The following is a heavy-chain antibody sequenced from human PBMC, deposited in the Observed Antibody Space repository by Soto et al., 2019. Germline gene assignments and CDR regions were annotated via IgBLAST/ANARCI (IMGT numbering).Heavy chain of an antibody. CDR1: GGSFSGYY. D-gene: IGHD4-17*01. Sequence: SXTPSLTCAGYGGSFSGYYWSWIRQPPGKGLEWIGEINHSGSTNYNPSLKSRVTISVDTSKNQFSLKLSSVTAADTAVYYCASKTTTVTTFNYWGQGTLVTVSS. CDR3: ASKTTTVTTFNY. CDR2: INHSGST. V-gene: IGHV4-34*01. J-gene: IGHJ4*02.